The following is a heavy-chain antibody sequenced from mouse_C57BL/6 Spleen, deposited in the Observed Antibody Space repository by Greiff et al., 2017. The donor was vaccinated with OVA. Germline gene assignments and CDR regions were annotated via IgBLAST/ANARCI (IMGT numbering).Heavy chain of an antibody. Sequence: VQLQQPGAELVKPGASVKLSCKASGYTFTSYWMQWVKQRPGQGLEWIGEIDPSDSYTNYNQKFKGKATLTVDTSSSTAYMQLSSLTSEDSAVYYCATGGSSYLYYFDYWGQGTTLTVSS. V-gene: IGHV1-50*01. CDR3: ATGGSSYLYYFDY. J-gene: IGHJ2*01. CDR1: GYTFTSYW. CDR2: IDPSDSYT. D-gene: IGHD1-1*01.